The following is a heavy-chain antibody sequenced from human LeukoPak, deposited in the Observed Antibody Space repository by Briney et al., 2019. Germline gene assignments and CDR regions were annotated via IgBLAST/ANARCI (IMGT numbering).Heavy chain of an antibody. D-gene: IGHD3-22*01. J-gene: IGHJ4*02. CDR2: ISGSGGST. Sequence: GGSLRLSCAASGFTFSNYAMSWVRQAPGKGLEWVSTISGSGGSTYYADSVKGRFTISRDNSKNTLYLQMSSLRAEDTAVYYCAKDRGRYYDSSGFYWGYYFDSWGRGTPVIVST. CDR3: AKDRGRYYDSSGFYWGYYFDS. CDR1: GFTFSNYA. V-gene: IGHV3-23*01.